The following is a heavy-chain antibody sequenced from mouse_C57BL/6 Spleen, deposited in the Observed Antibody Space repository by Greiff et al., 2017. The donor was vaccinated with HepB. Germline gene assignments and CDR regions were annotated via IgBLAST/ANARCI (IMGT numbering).Heavy chain of an antibody. J-gene: IGHJ4*01. CDR3: ARGAEAMDY. V-gene: IGHV1-54*01. CDR2: INPGSGGT. Sequence: QVQLKESGAELVRPGTSVKVSCKASGYAFTNYLIEWVKQRPGQGLEWIGVINPGSGGTNYNEKFKGKATLTADKSSSTAYMQLSSLTSEDSAVYFCARGAEAMDYWGQGTSVTVSS. CDR1: GYAFTNYL.